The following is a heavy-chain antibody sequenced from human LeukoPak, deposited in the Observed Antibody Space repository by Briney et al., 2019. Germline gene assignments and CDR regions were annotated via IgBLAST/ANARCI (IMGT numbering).Heavy chain of an antibody. D-gene: IGHD6-19*01. CDR1: GFTFSNAW. CDR3: TTDQWLVSTFDY. CDR2: IKSKTDGGTT. J-gene: IGHJ4*02. Sequence: GGSLRLSCAASGFTFSNAWMSWVRQAPGKGLEWVGRIKSKTDGGTTDYAAPVEGRFTISRDDSKNTLYLQMNSLKTEDTAVYYCTTDQWLVSTFDYWGQGTLVTVSS. V-gene: IGHV3-15*01.